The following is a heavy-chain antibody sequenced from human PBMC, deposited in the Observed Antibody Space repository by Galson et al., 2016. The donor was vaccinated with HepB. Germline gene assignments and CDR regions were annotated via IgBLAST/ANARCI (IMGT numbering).Heavy chain of an antibody. CDR3: AKDPLWRDGDPKFLDY. Sequence: SLRLSCAGSGFTFSRYAIHWVRQAPGRGLEWVAVVSFDGGNTKQYADSVKGRCSISRDNSKDTLFLQMNSLRPEDTAVYYCAKDPLWRDGDPKFLDYWGQGTLVIVAS. V-gene: IGHV3-30-3*02. CDR1: GFTFSRYA. J-gene: IGHJ4*02. CDR2: VSFDGGNTK. D-gene: IGHD3-16*01.